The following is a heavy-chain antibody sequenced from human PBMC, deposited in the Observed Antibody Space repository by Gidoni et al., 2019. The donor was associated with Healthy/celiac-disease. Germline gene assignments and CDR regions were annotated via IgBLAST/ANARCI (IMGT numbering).Heavy chain of an antibody. CDR2: IWYDGSDK. V-gene: IGHV3-33*01. D-gene: IGHD2-2*01. J-gene: IGHJ4*02. Sequence: QVQLVESGGGVLQPGTSLILSCPAPGFTSSSYGMHWVRQAPGRGLAWVAVIWYDGSDKYDADSVKDRVTITRDNSKNTLYLKMNSLRAEDTAVYYCAREGYCSSTGCQFDYWGQGTLVTVSS. CDR1: GFTSSSYG. CDR3: AREGYCSSTGCQFDY.